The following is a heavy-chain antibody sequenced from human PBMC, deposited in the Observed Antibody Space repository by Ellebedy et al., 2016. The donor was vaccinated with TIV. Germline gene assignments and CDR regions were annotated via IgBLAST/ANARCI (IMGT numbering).Heavy chain of an antibody. D-gene: IGHD5-12*01. CDR2: ISGDGSTT. V-gene: IGHV3-74*01. CDR1: EFTFSTHW. Sequence: GESLKISCAASEFTFSTHWTHWVRQPPGKGLVWVSRISGDGSTTRYADSVRGRFTISRDNAKNTVYLQMNSLRAEDSAVYYCAREEGGDGGGAMNDYYSYSYGLDVWGQGTTVTVSS. J-gene: IGHJ6*02. CDR3: AREEGGDGGGAMNDYYSYSYGLDV.